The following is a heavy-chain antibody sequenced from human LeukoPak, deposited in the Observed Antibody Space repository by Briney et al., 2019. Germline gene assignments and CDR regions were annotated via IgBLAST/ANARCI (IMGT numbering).Heavy chain of an antibody. CDR1: GLTFSSYA. J-gene: IGHJ4*02. Sequence: GGSLRLSCAASGLTFSSYAMSWVRQAPGKGLEWVSGISGSGGRTNYADSVKGRFTISRDNSKNTLYLLMNSPRAEDTATYYCAKEIIRGVFIVGESHFDYWGQGTLVTVSS. V-gene: IGHV3-23*01. CDR3: AKEIIRGVFIVGESHFDY. D-gene: IGHD3-10*01. CDR2: ISGSGGRT.